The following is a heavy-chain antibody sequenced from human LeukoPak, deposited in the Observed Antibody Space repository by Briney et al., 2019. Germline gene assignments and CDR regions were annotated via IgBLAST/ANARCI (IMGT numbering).Heavy chain of an antibody. D-gene: IGHD6-13*01. J-gene: IGHJ4*02. CDR2: INPNSGGT. V-gene: IGHV1-2*06. Sequence: ASVKVSCKASGYTFTGYYMHWVRQAPGQGLEWMGRINPNSGGTNYAQKFQGRVTMTRDTSISTAYTELSRLRSDDTAVYYCARDRSSSSWYSDFDYWGQGTLVTVSS. CDR1: GYTFTGYY. CDR3: ARDRSSSSWYSDFDY.